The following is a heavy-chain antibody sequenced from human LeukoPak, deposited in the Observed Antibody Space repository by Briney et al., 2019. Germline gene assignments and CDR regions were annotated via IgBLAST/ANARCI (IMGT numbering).Heavy chain of an antibody. CDR1: GITFSSYG. V-gene: IGHV3-33*01. J-gene: IGHJ2*01. Sequence: GGSLRLSCAASGITFSSYGMHWVRQAPGKGLEWVALIWYDGSNKFYADSVKGRSTISRDNSKNTLYLQMNSLRAEDTAVYYCARDRVLAVAGDWYFDLWGRGTLVTVSS. CDR2: IWYDGSNK. D-gene: IGHD6-19*01. CDR3: ARDRVLAVAGDWYFDL.